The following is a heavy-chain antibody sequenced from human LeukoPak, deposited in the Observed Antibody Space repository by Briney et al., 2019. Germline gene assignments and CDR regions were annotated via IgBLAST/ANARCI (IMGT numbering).Heavy chain of an antibody. J-gene: IGHJ4*02. D-gene: IGHD1-26*01. V-gene: IGHV3-74*01. CDR3: ARASSGSFDY. CDR2: INSDGSTT. CDR1: GFTFSNYW. Sequence: GGSLRLSCAASGFTFSNYWTHWVRQTPGKGLVWVSRINSDGSTTSYADSVKGRFTISRDNAKNTLYLQMNSLRAEDTAVYYCARASSGSFDYWGQGTLVTVSS.